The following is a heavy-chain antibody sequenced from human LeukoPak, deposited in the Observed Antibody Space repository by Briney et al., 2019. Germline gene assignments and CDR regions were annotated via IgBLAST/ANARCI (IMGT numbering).Heavy chain of an antibody. D-gene: IGHD6-13*01. J-gene: IGHJ4*02. Sequence: GGSLRLSCTASGFTFSYYWINWVRQAPGKGLVWVASIKQDGSENCYVYSVKGLFTLSRDNAKNSVYLQMNNLRAEDTAVYSCLRDRGYSTYDCWGQGTLVTVSS. CDR2: IKQDGSEN. CDR1: GFTFSYYW. V-gene: IGHV3-7*01. CDR3: LRDRGYSTYDC.